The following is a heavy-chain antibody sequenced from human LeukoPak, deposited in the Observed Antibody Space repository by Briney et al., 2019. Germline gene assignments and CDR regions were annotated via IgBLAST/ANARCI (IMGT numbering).Heavy chain of an antibody. V-gene: IGHV6-1*01. CDR3: VRWDHSGSYVDY. CDR2: TYYRSKWYN. D-gene: IGHD1-26*01. Sequence: SQTLSLTCDISVDSVSSNSVAWNWIRQSPSRGLEWLGRTYYRSKWYNEYAVSVKSRMTINSDTSKNQFSLQLNSVTPDDTAIYYCVRWDHSGSYVDYWGQGTLVTVSS. J-gene: IGHJ4*02. CDR1: VDSVSSNSVA.